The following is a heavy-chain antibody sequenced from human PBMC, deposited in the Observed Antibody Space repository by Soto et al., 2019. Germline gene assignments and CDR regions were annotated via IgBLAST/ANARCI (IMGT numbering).Heavy chain of an antibody. CDR1: GFTFSNYT. D-gene: IGHD2-15*01. Sequence: DVQLLESGAGLVQPGGSLRLSCAASGFTFSNYTMAWVRQAPGRGLEWVSIISTSGFTTFYADSVKGRFTISRDNSKDTVFLQMNSLRAEDTAVYYCAKGSGYCLAGTCYMYFDYWGQGNLVTVSS. CDR3: AKGSGYCLAGTCYMYFDY. J-gene: IGHJ4*02. V-gene: IGHV3-23*01. CDR2: ISTSGFTT.